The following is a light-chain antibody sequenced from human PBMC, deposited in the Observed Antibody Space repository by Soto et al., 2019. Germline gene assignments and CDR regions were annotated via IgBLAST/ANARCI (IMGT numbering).Light chain of an antibody. CDR1: QSVSSNY. Sequence: EIALTQSPGTLSLSPGERATLSCRASQSVSSNYLAWYRQKPGQAPSLLIYGASSRATGIPDRFSGSGSGTDFTLTISRLELEDCAVYYCQQYGSSPWTFGQGTKVEIK. V-gene: IGKV3-20*01. J-gene: IGKJ1*01. CDR3: QQYGSSPWT. CDR2: GAS.